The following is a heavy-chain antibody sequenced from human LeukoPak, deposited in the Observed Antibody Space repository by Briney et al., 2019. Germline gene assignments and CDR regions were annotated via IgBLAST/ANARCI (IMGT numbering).Heavy chain of an antibody. D-gene: IGHD3-3*01. CDR2: IKQDGSEK. V-gene: IGHV3-7*01. Sequence: GGSLRLSCAASGFTFSSYWMSWVRQAPGKGLEWVANIKQDGSEKYYVDSVKGRFTISRDNAKNSLHLQMNSLRAEDTAVYYCAGSYYDFWSGYFCFDYWGQGTLVTVSS. J-gene: IGHJ4*02. CDR1: GFTFSSYW. CDR3: AGSYYDFWSGYFCFDY.